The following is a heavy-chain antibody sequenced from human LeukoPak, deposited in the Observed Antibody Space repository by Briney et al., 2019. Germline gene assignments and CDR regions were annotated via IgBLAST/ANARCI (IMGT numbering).Heavy chain of an antibody. Sequence: NPSETLSLTCTVSGXSVSSGSYYWSWIRQPPGKGLEWIGYIYYSGSTNYNPSLKSRVTISVDTSKNQFSLKLSSVTAADTAVYYCARVGRDMQGDYWGQGTLVTVSS. CDR2: IYYSGST. CDR1: GXSVSSGSYY. J-gene: IGHJ4*02. V-gene: IGHV4-61*01. CDR3: ARVGRDMQGDY.